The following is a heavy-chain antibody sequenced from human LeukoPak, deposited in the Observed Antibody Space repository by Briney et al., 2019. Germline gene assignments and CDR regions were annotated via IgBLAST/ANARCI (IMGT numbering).Heavy chain of an antibody. V-gene: IGHV4-59*02. CDR2: VYYSGRT. CDR3: ARGSIAAPGDFDY. D-gene: IGHD6-13*01. Sequence: PSETLSLTCTVSGASVRSYYWNWIRQPPGKTLEWIGYVYYSGRTNYNPSLTLKSRLTISIDTSKNQFSLKLTSVTAADTAVYYCARGSIAAPGDFDYWSQGTLVTVSS. J-gene: IGHJ4*02. CDR1: GASVRSYY.